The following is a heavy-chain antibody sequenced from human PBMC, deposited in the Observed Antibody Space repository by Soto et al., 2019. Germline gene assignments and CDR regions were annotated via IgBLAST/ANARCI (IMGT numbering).Heavy chain of an antibody. CDR1: GGSIGSYH. D-gene: IGHD3-3*01. J-gene: IGHJ6*02. V-gene: IGHV4-59*01. CDR2: IYYSGRA. Sequence: QVQLQESGPGLVKPSETLSLTCTVSGGSIGSYHWSWIRQPPGKGLEWIGYIYYSGRANYTPSLKSRVTISIDRSKNQFSLRLSSVTAADTAVYYCARDLRPTPSYDGPRLYGLDVWGQGTTVTVSS. CDR3: ARDLRPTPSYDGPRLYGLDV.